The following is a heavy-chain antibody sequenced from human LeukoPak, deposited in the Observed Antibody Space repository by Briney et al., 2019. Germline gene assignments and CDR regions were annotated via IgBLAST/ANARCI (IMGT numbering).Heavy chain of an antibody. V-gene: IGHV3-30*04. D-gene: IGHD3-22*01. CDR3: ASTNYYDSSGHLAN. CDR1: GFTFSSYA. Sequence: GGSLRLSCAASGFTFSSYAMHWVRQAPGKGLEWVAVISYDGSNKYYADSVKGRFTISRDNSKNTLYLQMNSLRAEDTAVYYCASTNYYDSSGHLANWGQGTLVTVSS. CDR2: ISYDGSNK. J-gene: IGHJ4*02.